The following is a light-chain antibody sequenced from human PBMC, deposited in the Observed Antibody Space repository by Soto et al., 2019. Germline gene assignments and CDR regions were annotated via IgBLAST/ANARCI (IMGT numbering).Light chain of an antibody. CDR2: GAS. V-gene: IGKV3-15*01. CDR1: QSVSSN. CDR3: QQYNNWHPWT. J-gene: IGKJ1*01. Sequence: IVITESPATLSVSPGERATLSCRASQSVSSNLAWYQQRPGQAPRLLIYGASTRATGIPARFSGSGSGTEFSLTISSLQSEDFAVYYCQQYNNWHPWTFGQGTKVEIK.